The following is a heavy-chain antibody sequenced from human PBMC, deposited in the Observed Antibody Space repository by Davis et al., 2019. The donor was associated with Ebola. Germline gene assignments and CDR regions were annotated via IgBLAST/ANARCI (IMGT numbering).Heavy chain of an antibody. D-gene: IGHD3-3*01. CDR1: GFTFSNFA. Sequence: GESLKISCAASGFTFSNFALSWVRQAPGKGLEWVSAISGSGGSTYYADSVKGRFTISRDNSKNTLYLQMNSLRAEDTAVYYCAGGDFWSGQFDYWGQGTLVTVSS. CDR3: AGGDFWSGQFDY. CDR2: ISGSGGST. V-gene: IGHV3-23*01. J-gene: IGHJ4*02.